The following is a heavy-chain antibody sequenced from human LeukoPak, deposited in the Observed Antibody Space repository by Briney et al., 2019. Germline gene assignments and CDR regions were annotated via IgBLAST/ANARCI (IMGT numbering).Heavy chain of an antibody. Sequence: SETLSLTCAVSGGSISSGGYSWSWIRQPPGKGLEWIGYIYHSGSTYYNPSLESRVTISVDRSKNQFSLKLSSVTAADTAVYYCAGLVGRYSSGLYYYYFDYWGQGTLVTVSS. V-gene: IGHV4-30-2*01. D-gene: IGHD3-22*01. CDR3: AGLVGRYSSGLYYYYFDY. CDR2: IYHSGST. J-gene: IGHJ4*02. CDR1: GGSISSGGYS.